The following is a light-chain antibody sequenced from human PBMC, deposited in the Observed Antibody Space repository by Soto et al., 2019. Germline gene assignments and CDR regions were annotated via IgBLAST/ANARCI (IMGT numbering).Light chain of an antibody. CDR1: QSVSSS. Sequence: EIVLTQSPATLSLSPGEGATLSCRAGQSVSSSVAWYQQKPGQAPRLLIYDASNRATGIPVRFSGSESGTDFTLTISSLAPEDFAVSYCQQRSDWVTFGGGTKVEL. CDR3: QQRSDWVT. CDR2: DAS. J-gene: IGKJ4*01. V-gene: IGKV3-11*01.